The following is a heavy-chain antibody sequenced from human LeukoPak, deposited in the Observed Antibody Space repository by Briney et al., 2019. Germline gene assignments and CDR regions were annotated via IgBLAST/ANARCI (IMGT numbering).Heavy chain of an antibody. CDR1: GFTFSSYA. Sequence: GGSPRLSCAASGFTFSSYAMHWVRQAPGKGLEWVAVISYDGSNKYYADSVKGRFTISRDNSKNTLYLQMNSLRAEDTAVYYCARDGVMAGTRSGMDVWGQGTTVTVSS. CDR3: ARDGVMAGTRSGMDV. J-gene: IGHJ6*02. V-gene: IGHV3-30-3*01. D-gene: IGHD6-19*01. CDR2: ISYDGSNK.